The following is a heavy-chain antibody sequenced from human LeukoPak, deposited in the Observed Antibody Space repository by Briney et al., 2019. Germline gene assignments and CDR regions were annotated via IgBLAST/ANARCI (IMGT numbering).Heavy chain of an antibody. V-gene: IGHV4-30-4*01. CDR3: ARVGEYHLEVDY. CDR1: GGSISSGDYY. Sequence: PSETLSLTCTVSGGSISSGDYYWSWIRQPPGKGLEWIGYIYYSGSTYYNPSLKSRVTISVDTSKNQFSLKLSSVTAADMAVYYCARVGEYHLEVDYWGQGTLVTVSS. CDR2: IYYSGST. J-gene: IGHJ4*02. D-gene: IGHD3-16*01.